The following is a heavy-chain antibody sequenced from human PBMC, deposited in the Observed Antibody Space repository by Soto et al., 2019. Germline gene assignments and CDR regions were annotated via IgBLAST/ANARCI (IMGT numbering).Heavy chain of an antibody. CDR3: ASRDYFFGAFDI. J-gene: IGHJ3*02. CDR2: INWNGGST. V-gene: IGHV3-20*04. CDR1: GFTFDYSG. Sequence: LRLSCAASGFTFDYSGMSWVRQAPGKGLEWVSGINWNGGSTGYADSVKGRFTISRDNAKNSLYLQMNSLRAEDTALYYCASRDYFFGAFDIWGQGTMVTVSS. D-gene: IGHD3-22*01.